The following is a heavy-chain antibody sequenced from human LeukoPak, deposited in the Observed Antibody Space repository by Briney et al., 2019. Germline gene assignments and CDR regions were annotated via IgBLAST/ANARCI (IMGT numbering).Heavy chain of an antibody. D-gene: IGHD3-10*01. CDR1: GYTFTSYG. CDR3: ARESYYYGSGSYDDFDY. V-gene: IGHV1-18*04. Sequence: ASVKVSCKASGYTFTSYGISWVRQAPGQGLEWMGWISAYNGNTNYAQKLQGRVTMTTDTSTGTAYMELRSLRSDDTAVYYCARESYYYGSGSYDDFDYWGQGTLVTVSS. CDR2: ISAYNGNT. J-gene: IGHJ4*02.